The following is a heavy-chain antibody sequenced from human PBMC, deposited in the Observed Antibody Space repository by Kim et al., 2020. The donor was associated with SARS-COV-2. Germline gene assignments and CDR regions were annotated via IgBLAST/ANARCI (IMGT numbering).Heavy chain of an antibody. Sequence: GGSLRLSCAASGFTFSSYAMSWVRQAPGKGLEWVSAISGSGGSTYCADSVKGRFTISRDNSKNTLYLQMNGLRAEDTALYYCAKKTSGQQLAPFDYWGQGTLVTVSS. CDR2: ISGSGGST. CDR1: GFTFSSYA. J-gene: IGHJ4*02. V-gene: IGHV3-23*01. CDR3: AKKTSGQQLAPFDY. D-gene: IGHD6-13*01.